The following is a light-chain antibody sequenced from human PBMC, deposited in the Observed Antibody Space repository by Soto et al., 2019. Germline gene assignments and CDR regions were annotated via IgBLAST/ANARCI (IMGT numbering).Light chain of an antibody. CDR1: QSVSSSY. CDR2: GAS. CDR3: QQYGSSPLT. J-gene: IGKJ4*01. Sequence: EIVLTQSPGTLSLSPGERATLSCRASQSVSSSYVAWYQQKPGQAPRLLIYGASIRATGIPDRFSGSGSGTDFTVTISRLEPEDFAVYYCQQYGSSPLTFGGGTKVEIK. V-gene: IGKV3-20*01.